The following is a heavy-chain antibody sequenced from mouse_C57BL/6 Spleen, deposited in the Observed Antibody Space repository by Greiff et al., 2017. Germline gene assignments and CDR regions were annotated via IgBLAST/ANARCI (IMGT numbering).Heavy chain of an antibody. D-gene: IGHD2-3*01. V-gene: IGHV1-18*01. CDR3: ARSRDGPSYYFDY. J-gene: IGHJ2*01. Sequence: VQLQQSGPELVKPGASVKIPCKASGYTFTDYNMDWVKQSHGQSLEWIGDINPNNGGTIYNQKFKGKATLTVDKSSSTAYMELRSLTSEDTAVYYCARSRDGPSYYFDYWGQGTTLTVSS. CDR1: GYTFTDYN. CDR2: INPNNGGT.